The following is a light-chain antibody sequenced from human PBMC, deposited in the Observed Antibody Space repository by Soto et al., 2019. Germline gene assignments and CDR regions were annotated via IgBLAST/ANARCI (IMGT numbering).Light chain of an antibody. J-gene: IGKJ1*01. CDR3: QQYNSYSGRT. CDR2: DAS. V-gene: IGKV1-5*01. CDR1: QSISSW. Sequence: DIQMTQSPSTLSASVGDRVTITCRASQSISSWLAWYQQKPGKAPKLLIYDASSLESGVPSRFRRRGSGTEFTLTISSLQPDDFATYYGQQYNSYSGRTFGQGTKVESK.